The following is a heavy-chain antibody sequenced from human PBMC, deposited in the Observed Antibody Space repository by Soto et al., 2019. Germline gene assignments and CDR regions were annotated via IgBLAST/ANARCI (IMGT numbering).Heavy chain of an antibody. CDR3: AREGVVVVGSFDY. J-gene: IGHJ4*02. CDR2: ISSSSSYI. D-gene: IGHD3-22*01. Sequence: EVQLVESGGGLVKPGGSLRLSCAASGFTFSSYSMNWVRQAPGKGLEWVSSISSSSSYIYYADSVKGRFTISRDNAKNSLYLQMNSLRAEDTAVYYCAREGVVVVGSFDYWGQGTLVTVSS. V-gene: IGHV3-21*01. CDR1: GFTFSSYS.